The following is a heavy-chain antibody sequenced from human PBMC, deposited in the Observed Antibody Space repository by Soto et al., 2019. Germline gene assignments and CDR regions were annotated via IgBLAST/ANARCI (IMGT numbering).Heavy chain of an antibody. CDR1: GGTFSSYA. V-gene: IGHV1-69*01. CDR3: ARGVVISRYYYYYYGMDV. D-gene: IGHD3-3*01. Sequence: QVQLVQSGAEVKKPGSSVKVSCKASGGTFSSYAISWVRQAPGQGREWMGGIIPIFGTANYAQKFQGRVTITADESTSTAYMELSSLRSEDTAVYYCARGVVISRYYYYYYGMDVWGQGTTVTVSS. J-gene: IGHJ6*02. CDR2: IIPIFGTA.